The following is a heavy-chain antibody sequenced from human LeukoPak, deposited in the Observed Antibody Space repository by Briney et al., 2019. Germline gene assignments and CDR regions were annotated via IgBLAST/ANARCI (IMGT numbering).Heavy chain of an antibody. CDR3: ARPNCSGGSCYVDY. V-gene: IGHV4-38-2*02. Sequence: SETLSLTCTVSGYSLRNGYHWAWFRQPPGKGLEWIGRIYTSGSTNYNPSLKSRVTISVDTSKNQFSLKLTSVTAADTAVYYCARPNCSGGSCYVDYWGQGTLVTVSS. D-gene: IGHD2-15*01. CDR2: IYTSGST. J-gene: IGHJ4*02. CDR1: GYSLRNGYH.